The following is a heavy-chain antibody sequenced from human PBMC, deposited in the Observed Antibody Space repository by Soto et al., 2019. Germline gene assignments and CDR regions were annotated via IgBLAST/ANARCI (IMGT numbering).Heavy chain of an antibody. V-gene: IGHV3-20*04. CDR3: ARVFGPQYYYDSSGYYDYYYYGMDV. D-gene: IGHD3-22*01. J-gene: IGHJ6*02. CDR2: INWNGGST. Sequence: GSLRLSCAASGFTFDDYGMSWVRQAPGKGLEWVSGINWNGGSTGYADSVKGRFTISRDNAKNSLYLQMNSLRAEDTALYYCARVFGPQYYYDSSGYYDYYYYGMDVWGQGTTVTVSS. CDR1: GFTFDDYG.